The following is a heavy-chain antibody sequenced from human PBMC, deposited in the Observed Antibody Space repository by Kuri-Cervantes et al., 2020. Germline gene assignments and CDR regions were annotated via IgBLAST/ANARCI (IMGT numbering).Heavy chain of an antibody. V-gene: IGHV3-52*01. J-gene: IGHJ6*02. CDR2: IKCDGSEK. CDR1: GFTFSSSW. D-gene: IGHD3-9*01. Sequence: GESLKISCAASGFTFSSSWMHWVCQAPEKGLEWVADIKCDGSEKYYADSVKGRFTISRDNSKNTLYLQMNSLRAEDTAVYYCARDYVLRYFDWSLNGMDVWGQGTTVTVSS. CDR3: ARDYVLRYFDWSLNGMDV.